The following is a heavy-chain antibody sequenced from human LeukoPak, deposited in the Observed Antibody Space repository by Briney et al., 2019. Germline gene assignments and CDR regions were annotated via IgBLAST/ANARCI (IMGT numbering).Heavy chain of an antibody. CDR1: GYTFTTYY. V-gene: IGHV1-46*01. Sequence: ASVKVSCKASGYTFTTYYIHWVRQAPGQGLEWMGVINPSGGSTSFAQKFQARLTMTRDASTSTVYMELSGLRSEDTAVYYCAREIVVVPAAMGFDPWGQGTLVTVSS. CDR3: AREIVVVPAAMGFDP. D-gene: IGHD2-2*01. CDR2: INPSGGST. J-gene: IGHJ5*02.